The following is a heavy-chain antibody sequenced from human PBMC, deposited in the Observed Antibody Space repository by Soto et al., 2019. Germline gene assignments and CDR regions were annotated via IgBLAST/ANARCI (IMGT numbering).Heavy chain of an antibody. V-gene: IGHV3-30*18. J-gene: IGHJ4*02. CDR2: VSYDGSNK. CDR1: GFTFSSYG. Sequence: QVQLVESGGGVVQPGRSLRLSCAASGFTFSSYGMHWVRQAPGKGLEWVAVVSYDGSNKYYADSVKGRFSISRDNSKNTLYLQMNRLRAEDTAVYYCAKDIGKQWQYFDYWGQGTLVTVSS. CDR3: AKDIGKQWQYFDY. D-gene: IGHD6-19*01.